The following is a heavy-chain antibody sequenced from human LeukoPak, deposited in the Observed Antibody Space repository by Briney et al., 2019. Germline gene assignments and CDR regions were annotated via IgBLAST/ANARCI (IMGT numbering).Heavy chain of an antibody. CDR1: GFAFSIYG. Sequence: PGGSLRLSCAVSGFAFSIYGMNWVRQAPGKGLVWVSLINNDGHTTVYADSVKGRFTISRDNAKNTLYLQMNSLRAEDTAVYYCGRDFWGSIDHWGQGTLVTVSS. CDR2: INNDGHTT. CDR3: GRDFWGSIDH. V-gene: IGHV3-74*01. J-gene: IGHJ4*02. D-gene: IGHD3-16*01.